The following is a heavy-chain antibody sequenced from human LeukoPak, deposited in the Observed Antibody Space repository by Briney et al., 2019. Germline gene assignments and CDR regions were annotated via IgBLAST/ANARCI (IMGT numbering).Heavy chain of an antibody. D-gene: IGHD6-19*01. CDR1: GFTFINYA. CDR2: ISGSGSST. Sequence: GGSLRLSCAASGFTFINYAMSWVRQAPGKGLEWVSGISGSGSSTHYADSVKGRFTISRDNSKDTLYLQMNSLRAEDTAVYYCAKRGDRSGWSYYFDYWGQGTLVTVSS. CDR3: AKRGDRSGWSYYFDY. J-gene: IGHJ4*02. V-gene: IGHV3-23*01.